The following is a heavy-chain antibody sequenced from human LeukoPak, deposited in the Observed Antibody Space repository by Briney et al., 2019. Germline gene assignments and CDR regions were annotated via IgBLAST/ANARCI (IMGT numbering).Heavy chain of an antibody. CDR2: IYYSGST. Sequence: SETLSLTCTVSGGSISSYYWSWIRQPPGKGLEWIGYIYYSGSTNYNPSLKSRVTISVDTSKNQFSLKLSSVTAADTAVYYCARDATPCSSTSCGWFDPWGQGTLVTVS. CDR3: ARDATPCSSTSCGWFDP. CDR1: GGSISSYY. V-gene: IGHV4-59*01. J-gene: IGHJ5*02. D-gene: IGHD2-2*01.